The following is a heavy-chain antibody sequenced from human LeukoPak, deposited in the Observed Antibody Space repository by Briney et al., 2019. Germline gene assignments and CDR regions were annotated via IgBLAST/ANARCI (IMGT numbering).Heavy chain of an antibody. CDR1: GGSISSYL. Sequence: SETLSLTCAASGGSISSYLWSWIRQPPGKGLEWVGHIYNSGNTNYNPCLKSRVTISVDTYKNQFSLKLSSVTAADTAVYYCARTLSGSFYSDYWGQGTLVTVSS. CDR2: IYNSGNT. D-gene: IGHD3-10*01. CDR3: ARTLSGSFYSDY. V-gene: IGHV4-59*01. J-gene: IGHJ4*02.